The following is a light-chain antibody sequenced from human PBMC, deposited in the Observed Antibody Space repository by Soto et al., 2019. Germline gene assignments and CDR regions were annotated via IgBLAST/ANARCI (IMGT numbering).Light chain of an antibody. J-gene: IGKJ1*01. CDR3: QKYNSAPWT. CDR2: AAS. CDR1: QGISND. V-gene: IGKV1-27*01. Sequence: DIQMTQSPSSLSASVGDIVTITCRASQGISNDLAWYQQKPGKVPKLLIYAASTLQSGVPSRFSGIGSGTDFTLTISSLQPEDVATYYCQKYNSAPWTCGQGTKVDSK.